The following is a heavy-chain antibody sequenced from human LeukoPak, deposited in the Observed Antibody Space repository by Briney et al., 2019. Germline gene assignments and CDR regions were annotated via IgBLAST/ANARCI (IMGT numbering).Heavy chain of an antibody. V-gene: IGHV1-2*02. Sequence: GASVKVSCKASGYTFTGYYMHWVRQAPGQGLEWMGWINPNSGGTNYAQKFQGRVTMTRDTSISTAYMELSRLRPDDTAVYYCARDFEWGVYDFWSGFGDWGQGTLVTVSS. CDR2: INPNSGGT. J-gene: IGHJ4*02. D-gene: IGHD3-3*01. CDR1: GYTFTGYY. CDR3: ARDFEWGVYDFWSGFGD.